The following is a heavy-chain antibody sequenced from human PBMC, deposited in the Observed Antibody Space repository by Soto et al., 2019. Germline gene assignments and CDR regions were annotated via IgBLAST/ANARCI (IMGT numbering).Heavy chain of an antibody. V-gene: IGHV3-23*01. CDR2: ISGSGGST. CDR3: AKDTRRAVVTAFQH. CDR1: GFTFSSYA. J-gene: IGHJ1*01. D-gene: IGHD2-21*02. Sequence: GESLKISCAASGFTFSSYAMSWVRQAPGKGLEWVSAISGSGGSTYYADSVKGRFTISRDNSKNTLYLQMNSLRAEDTAVYYCAKDTRRAVVTAFQHWGQGTLVTVSS.